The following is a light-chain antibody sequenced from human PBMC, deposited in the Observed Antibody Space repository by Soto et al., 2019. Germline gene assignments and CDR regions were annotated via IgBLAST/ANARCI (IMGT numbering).Light chain of an antibody. CDR3: QQYDRSPLT. Sequence: EIVLTQSPGTLSLSPGERATLSCRASQSVSSNYLAWYQQKPGQAPRLLIYGASSRATGIPDRFSGSGSGTDFTLTISRLEPDDFAVSYCQQYDRSPLTFGGGTKVEIK. CDR2: GAS. CDR1: QSVSSNY. V-gene: IGKV3-20*01. J-gene: IGKJ4*01.